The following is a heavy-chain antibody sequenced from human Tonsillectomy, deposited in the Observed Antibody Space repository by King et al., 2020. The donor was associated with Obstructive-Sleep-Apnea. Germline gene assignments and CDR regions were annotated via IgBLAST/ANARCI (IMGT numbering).Heavy chain of an antibody. J-gene: IGHJ4*02. V-gene: IGHV4-31*03. Sequence: QVQLQESGPGLVKPSQTLSLTCTVSGGSISSGDYYWTWIRQHPGKGLEWIGYIYYSGSTYYNPSLKSRVTISVDTSKNQFSLKLSSVTAADTAVYYCATIAYYYDSSGYRKGSYEYYFDYWGKGTLVTVSS. CDR1: GGSISSGDYY. CDR3: ATIAYYYDSSGYRKGSYEYYFDY. CDR2: IYYSGST. D-gene: IGHD3-22*01.